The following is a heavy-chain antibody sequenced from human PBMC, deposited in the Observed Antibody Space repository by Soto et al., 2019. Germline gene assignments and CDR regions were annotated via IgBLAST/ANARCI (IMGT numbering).Heavy chain of an antibody. V-gene: IGHV3-23*01. Sequence: SGGSLRLSCAASGFTFSSYAMSWVRQAPGKGLEWVSAISGSGGSTYYADSVKGRFTISRDNSKNTLYLQMNSLRAEDTAVYYCAKARYSSGWYKDAFDIWGQGTKVTVSS. CDR2: ISGSGGST. CDR3: AKARYSSGWYKDAFDI. J-gene: IGHJ3*02. D-gene: IGHD6-19*01. CDR1: GFTFSSYA.